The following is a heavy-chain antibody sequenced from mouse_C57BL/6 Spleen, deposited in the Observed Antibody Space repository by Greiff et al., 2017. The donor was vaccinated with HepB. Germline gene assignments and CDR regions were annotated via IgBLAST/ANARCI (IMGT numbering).Heavy chain of an antibody. CDR2: ISSGSSTI. J-gene: IGHJ1*03. CDR1: GFTFSDYG. V-gene: IGHV5-17*01. Sequence: EVKLVESGGGLVKPGGSLKLSCAASGFTFSDYGMHWVRQAPEKGLEWVAYISSGSSTIYYADTVKGRFTIYRDNAKNTLFLQMTSLRSEDTAMYYCARGENYSNLYFDVWGTGTTVTVSS. D-gene: IGHD2-5*01. CDR3: ARGENYSNLYFDV.